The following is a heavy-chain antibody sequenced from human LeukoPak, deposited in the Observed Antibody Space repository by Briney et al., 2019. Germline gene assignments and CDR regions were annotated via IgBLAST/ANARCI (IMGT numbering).Heavy chain of an antibody. CDR2: IYSGGST. Sequence: GGSLRLSCAASGFTVSSNYMSWVRQAPGKGLEWVSVIYSGGSTYYADSVMGRFTISRDNSKNTLYLQMNSLRAEDTAVYYCARAHYYGSGSPYGMDVWGQGTTVTVSS. CDR1: GFTVSSNY. D-gene: IGHD3-10*01. CDR3: ARAHYYGSGSPYGMDV. J-gene: IGHJ6*02. V-gene: IGHV3-53*01.